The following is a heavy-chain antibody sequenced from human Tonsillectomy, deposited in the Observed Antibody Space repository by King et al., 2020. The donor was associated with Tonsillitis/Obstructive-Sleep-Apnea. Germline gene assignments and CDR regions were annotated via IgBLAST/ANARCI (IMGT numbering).Heavy chain of an antibody. D-gene: IGHD2-8*01. CDR2: ISYDGSNK. CDR3: AKDRVLIVYAPGGY. J-gene: IGHJ4*02. CDR1: GFTFSSYG. Sequence: VQLVESGGGVVQPGRSLRLSCAASGFTFSSYGMHWVRQAPGKGLEWVAVISYDGSNKYYADSVKGRFTISRDNSKNTLYLQMNSLRAEDTAVYDCAKDRVLIVYAPGGYWGQGTLLTVSS. V-gene: IGHV3-30*18.